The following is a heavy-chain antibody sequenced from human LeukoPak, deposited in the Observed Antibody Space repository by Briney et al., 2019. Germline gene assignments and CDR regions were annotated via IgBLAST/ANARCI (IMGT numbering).Heavy chain of an antibody. V-gene: IGHV4-39*01. J-gene: IGHJ4*02. D-gene: IGHD5-12*01. CDR1: GVYISSSGYF. Sequence: SETLSLTCSVSGVYISSSGYFWGWVRQAPGKGLERIGNIHYSGTTFYNPSLKSRVTISLDTSKNQFSLKLTSVTAADTAVYYCATRYCPYSGCNFFPQYWGQGTLVTVSS. CDR2: IHYSGTT. CDR3: ATRYCPYSGCNFFPQY.